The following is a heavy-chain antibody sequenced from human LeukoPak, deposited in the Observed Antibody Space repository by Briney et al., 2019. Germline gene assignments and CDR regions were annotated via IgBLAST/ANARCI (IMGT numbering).Heavy chain of an antibody. CDR3: ASSWGGSYYLGFDY. CDR2: INCNGGST. D-gene: IGHD3-10*01. CDR1: GFTFDDYG. Sequence: GGSLRLSCAASGFTFDDYGMSWVRQVPGKGLEWVSGINCNGGSTGYADSVKGRFTISRDNAKNSLYLQMNSLRDEDTALYYCASSWGGSYYLGFDYWGQGTLVTVPS. J-gene: IGHJ4*02. V-gene: IGHV3-20*04.